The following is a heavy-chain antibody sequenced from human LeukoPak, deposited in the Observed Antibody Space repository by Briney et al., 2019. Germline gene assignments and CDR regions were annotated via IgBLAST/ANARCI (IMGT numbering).Heavy chain of an antibody. V-gene: IGHV3-11*01. Sequence: GGSLRLSCAASGFTLSDYYMTWIRQAPGKGLEWVSFISRSGISIYYADSVKGRFTISKDNAKNSLYLRMNSLGAEDTAVYYYARIGVEMSTVLLDYWGQGILVTVSS. D-gene: IGHD5-24*01. CDR3: ARIGVEMSTVLLDY. CDR2: ISRSGISI. CDR1: GFTLSDYY. J-gene: IGHJ4*02.